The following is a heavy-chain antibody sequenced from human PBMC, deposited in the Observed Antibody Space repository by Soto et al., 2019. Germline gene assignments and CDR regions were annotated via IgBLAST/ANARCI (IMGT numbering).Heavy chain of an antibody. D-gene: IGHD3-22*01. J-gene: IGHJ5*02. CDR2: IYYSGST. CDR3: ARDTRVVVTTRHPSWWFDP. V-gene: IGHV4-31*03. Sequence: TSETLSLTCTVSGGSISSGGYYWSWIRQHPGKGLEWIGYIYYSGSTYYNPSLKSRVTISVDTSKNQFSLKLSSVTAADTAVYYCARDTRVVVTTRHPSWWFDPWGQGALVTVSS. CDR1: GGSISSGGYY.